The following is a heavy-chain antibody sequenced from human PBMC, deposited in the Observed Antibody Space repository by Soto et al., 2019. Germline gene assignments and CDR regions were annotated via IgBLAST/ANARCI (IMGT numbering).Heavy chain of an antibody. CDR2: ISGSGGST. J-gene: IGHJ2*01. CDR3: AKGSLLHWYFDL. V-gene: IGHV3-23*01. Sequence: AGGSLRLSCAASGFTFSSYAMSWVRQAPGKGLEWVSAISGSGGSTYYADSVKGRFTISRDNSKNTLYLQMNSLRAEDTAVYYCAKGSLLHWYFDLWGRGTLVTVSS. CDR1: GFTFSSYA.